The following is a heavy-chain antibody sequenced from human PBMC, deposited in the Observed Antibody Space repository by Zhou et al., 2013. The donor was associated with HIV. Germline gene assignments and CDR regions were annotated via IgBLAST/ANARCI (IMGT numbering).Heavy chain of an antibody. CDR2: IYYSGTT. J-gene: IGHJ2*01. D-gene: IGHD3-22*01. CDR3: ARDWRYHDRSGYYTSYWYFDL. Sequence: QVQLQESGPGLVKPSETLSLTCTVSGGSITSHHYSWIRQTPGRGLEWIGYIYYSGTTEYNPSLKSRVTMSVDTSKNQFSLRLGSVTAADTAVYYCARDWRYHDRSGYYTSYWYFDLWGRGTLVTVSS. V-gene: IGHV4-59*11. CDR1: GGSITSHH.